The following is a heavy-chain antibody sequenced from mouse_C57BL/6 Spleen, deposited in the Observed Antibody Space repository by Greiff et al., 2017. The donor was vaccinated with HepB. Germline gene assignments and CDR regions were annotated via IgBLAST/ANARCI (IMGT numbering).Heavy chain of an antibody. CDR2: ISNGGGST. D-gene: IGHD1-1*01. Sequence: EVKLVESGGGLVQPGGSLKLSCAASGFTFSDYYMYWVRQTPEKRLEWVAYISNGGGSTYYPDTVKGRFTISRDNAKNTLYLQMSRLKSEDTAMYYCARYYYGGAMDYWGQGTSVTVSS. CDR1: GFTFSDYY. J-gene: IGHJ4*01. V-gene: IGHV5-12*01. CDR3: ARYYYGGAMDY.